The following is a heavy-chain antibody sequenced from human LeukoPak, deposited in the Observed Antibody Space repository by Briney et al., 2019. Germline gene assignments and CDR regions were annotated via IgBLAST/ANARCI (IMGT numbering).Heavy chain of an antibody. CDR1: GYTFTSYG. V-gene: IGHV1-18*01. J-gene: IGHJ3*02. CDR3: ARITVTTEDAFDI. CDR2: ISAYNGNT. D-gene: IGHD4-17*01. Sequence: ASVKVSCKASGYTFTSYGISWVRQAPGQGLEWMGWISAYNGNTNYAQKLQGRVTMTTDTSTSTANMELRSLRSDGTAVYYCARITVTTEDAFDIWGQGTMVTVSS.